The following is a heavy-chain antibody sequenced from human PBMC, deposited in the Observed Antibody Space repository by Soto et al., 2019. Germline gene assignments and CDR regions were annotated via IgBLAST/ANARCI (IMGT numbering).Heavy chain of an antibody. D-gene: IGHD6-6*01. V-gene: IGHV1-69*13. J-gene: IGHJ6*02. CDR1: GGTFSSYA. CDR3: ARAPEYTGVGMDV. CDR2: IIPIFGTA. Sequence: SVKVSCKASGGTFSSYAISWVRQAHGQGLEWMGGIIPIFGTANYAQKFHGRVTITADESTGTAYMELSSLRSEDTAVYYCARAPEYTGVGMDVWGQGTTVTVSS.